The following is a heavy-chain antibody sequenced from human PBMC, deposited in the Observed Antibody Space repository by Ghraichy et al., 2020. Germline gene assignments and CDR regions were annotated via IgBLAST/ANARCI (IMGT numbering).Heavy chain of an antibody. CDR3: AKEGRYYDILTGNSNYYYGMDV. D-gene: IGHD3-9*01. J-gene: IGHJ6*02. Sequence: LSLTCAASGFTFSSYGMHWVRQAPGKGLEWVAFIRYDGSNKYYADSVKGRFTISRDNSKNTLYLQMNSLRAEDTAVYYCAKEGRYYDILTGNSNYYYGMDVWGQGTTVTVSS. CDR1: GFTFSSYG. CDR2: IRYDGSNK. V-gene: IGHV3-30*02.